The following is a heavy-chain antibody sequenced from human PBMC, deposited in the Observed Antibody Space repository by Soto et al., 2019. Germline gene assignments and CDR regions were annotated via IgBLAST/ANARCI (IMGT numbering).Heavy chain of an antibody. V-gene: IGHV4-31*03. J-gene: IGHJ6*02. D-gene: IGHD3-10*01. CDR3: ASSFHSGSYYPYYYYYGMDV. Sequence: QVQLQESGPGLVKPSQTLSLTCTVSGGSISSGGYYWSWIRQHPGKGLEWIGYIYYSGSTYYNPSRKSRVTISVDTSKNQFSLKLSSVTAADTAVYYCASSFHSGSYYPYYYYYGMDVWGQGTTVTVSS. CDR2: IYYSGST. CDR1: GGSISSGGYY.